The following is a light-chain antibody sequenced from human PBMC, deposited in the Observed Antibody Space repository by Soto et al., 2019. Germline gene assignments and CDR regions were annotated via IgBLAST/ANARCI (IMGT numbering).Light chain of an antibody. CDR1: QSVSSC. V-gene: IGKV3-11*01. CDR3: QQYSNWPPGT. J-gene: IGKJ1*01. Sequence: EIVLTQCPAPQSLSPGERATLSCRVCQSVSSCLAWYQQKPAQAPRLVLFDISNRATGIPDRFSGSGSGTACTLPISRLEPEDFAVYYCQQYSNWPPGTFGQGTKVDI. CDR2: DIS.